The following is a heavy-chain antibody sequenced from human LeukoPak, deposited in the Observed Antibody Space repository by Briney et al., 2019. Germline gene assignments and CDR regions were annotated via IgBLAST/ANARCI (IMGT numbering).Heavy chain of an antibody. V-gene: IGHV4-59*01. CDR2: IYSTGTT. J-gene: IGHJ5*01. CDR3: ARRMAAAGDTWFDY. Sequence: SETLSLTCTVSGGSISTYSWTWIRQTPGKGLEWLGYIYSTGTTTYNPSLKSRVTLSIDTSKSHFTLNLSSVTTAGSAVYFCARRMAAAGDTWFDYWGQGTLVTVSS. D-gene: IGHD6-25*01. CDR1: GGSISTYS.